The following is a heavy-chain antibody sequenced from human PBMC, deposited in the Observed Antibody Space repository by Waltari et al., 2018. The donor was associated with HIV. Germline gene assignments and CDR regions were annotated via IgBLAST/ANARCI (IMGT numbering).Heavy chain of an antibody. CDR2: INPISGGT. CDR3: ARESGYQLVRWLDP. Sequence: VHLVQSGPGAKKPGASMKASCMASGYIFTSHYMHWLRQAPGQGLEWMGWINPISGGTNYAQTLQGRVTMTRDASINTVYMELKSLRYDDTAMYYCARESGYQLVRWLDPWGQGTRVTVSS. V-gene: IGHV1-2*02. D-gene: IGHD2-2*01. J-gene: IGHJ5*02. CDR1: GYIFTSHY.